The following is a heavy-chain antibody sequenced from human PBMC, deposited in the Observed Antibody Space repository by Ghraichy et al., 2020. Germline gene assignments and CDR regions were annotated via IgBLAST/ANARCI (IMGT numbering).Heavy chain of an antibody. D-gene: IGHD3-3*01. Sequence: GESLNISCAASGFTFSSHAMSWVRQAPGKGQEWVSGISGNGDTTYYADSVKGRFTISRDNSKSTLYLQMNSLRAEDTAVYYCAKEGDFWSGYWGFDYWGQGTLVTVSS. J-gene: IGHJ4*02. V-gene: IGHV3-23*01. CDR3: AKEGDFWSGYWGFDY. CDR2: ISGNGDTT. CDR1: GFTFSSHA.